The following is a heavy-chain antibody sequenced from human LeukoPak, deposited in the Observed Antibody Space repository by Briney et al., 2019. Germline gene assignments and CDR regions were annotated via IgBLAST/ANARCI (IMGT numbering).Heavy chain of an antibody. Sequence: ASVKVSCKASGYSFTSYGITWVRQAPGQGLEWMGWISAYNGNTNYAQRLQGRVTMTTDTSTSTAYMELRSLTSDDTAVYYCARDQWGPVADFDYWGQGTLVTVSS. CDR1: GYSFTSYG. D-gene: IGHD6-19*01. CDR3: ARDQWGPVADFDY. CDR2: ISAYNGNT. V-gene: IGHV1-18*01. J-gene: IGHJ4*02.